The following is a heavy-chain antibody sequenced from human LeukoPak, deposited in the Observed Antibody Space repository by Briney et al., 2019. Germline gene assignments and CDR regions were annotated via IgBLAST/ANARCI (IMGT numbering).Heavy chain of an antibody. CDR1: GFIFDDYT. CDR3: AKEEFGSGPTPSYYFDY. Sequence: GGSLRLSCAASGFIFDDYTMHWVRQTPGKGLEWVSLITWEGGTTYYADSVKGRFTISRDNSKNSLYLQMDSLRTEDGALYYCAKEEFGSGPTPSYYFDYWGQGTLVTVSS. CDR2: ITWEGGTT. D-gene: IGHD3-10*01. V-gene: IGHV3-43*01. J-gene: IGHJ4*02.